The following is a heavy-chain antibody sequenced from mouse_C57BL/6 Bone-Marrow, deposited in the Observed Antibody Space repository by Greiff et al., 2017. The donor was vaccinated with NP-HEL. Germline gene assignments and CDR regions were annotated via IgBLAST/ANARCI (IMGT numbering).Heavy chain of an antibody. J-gene: IGHJ3*01. CDR1: GYTFTSYW. V-gene: IGHV1-69*01. CDR3: ASGRLPFAY. Sequence: VQLQQPGAELVMPGASVKLSCKASGYTFTSYWMHWVKQRPGQGLEWIGEIDPSDSYTNYNQKFKGKSTLTVDKSSSTAYMQLSSLTSEDSAVYYCASGRLPFAYWGQGTLVTVSA. D-gene: IGHD2-4*01. CDR2: IDPSDSYT.